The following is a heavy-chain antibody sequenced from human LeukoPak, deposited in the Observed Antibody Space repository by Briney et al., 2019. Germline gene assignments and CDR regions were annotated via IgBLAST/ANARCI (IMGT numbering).Heavy chain of an antibody. V-gene: IGHV3-30*14. Sequence: PGGSLRLSCAASGFTFSSYAMHWVRQAPGKGLEWVAVISYDGSNKYYADSVKGRFTISRDNSKNTLYLHMGSLRAEDMAVYYCAREVDGSGTFDYWGQGALVTVSS. CDR1: GFTFSSYA. CDR3: AREVDGSGTFDY. D-gene: IGHD3-10*01. J-gene: IGHJ4*02. CDR2: ISYDGSNK.